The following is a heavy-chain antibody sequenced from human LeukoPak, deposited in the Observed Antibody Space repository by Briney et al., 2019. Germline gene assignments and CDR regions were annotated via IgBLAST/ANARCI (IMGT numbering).Heavy chain of an antibody. D-gene: IGHD6-13*01. CDR3: ARQDSSTAGDWFDP. CDR1: GGSISSYY. J-gene: IGHJ5*02. CDR2: IYHSGST. V-gene: IGHV4-59*08. Sequence: SETLSLTCTVSGGSISSYYWSWIRQPPGKGLEWIGYIYHSGSTNYNPSLKSRVTISVDTSKNQFSLKLSSVTAADTAVYYCARQDSSTAGDWFDPWGQGTLVTVSS.